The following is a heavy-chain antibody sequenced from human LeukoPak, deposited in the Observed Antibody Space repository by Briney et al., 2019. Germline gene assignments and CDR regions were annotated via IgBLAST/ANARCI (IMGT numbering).Heavy chain of an antibody. D-gene: IGHD3-22*01. CDR1: GFTFTNYW. CDR3: ARDRVYYYDSSGYSDY. V-gene: IGHV3-7*01. Sequence: GGSLRLSCVASGFTFTNYWMTWVRQAPGKGLEWVANMKQDGREKYYVDSVKGRFTISRDNVKNSLYLQMNSLRAEDTAVFYCARDRVYYYDSSGYSDYWGQGTLVTVSS. CDR2: MKQDGREK. J-gene: IGHJ4*02.